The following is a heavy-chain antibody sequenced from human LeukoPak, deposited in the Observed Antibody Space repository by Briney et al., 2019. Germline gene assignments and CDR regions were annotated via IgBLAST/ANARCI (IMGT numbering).Heavy chain of an antibody. CDR1: GYTFTSYG. Sequence: ASVKVSCEASGYTFTSYGISWVRQAPGQGLEWMGWISAYNGNTNYAQKLQGRVTMTTDTSTSTAYMELRSLRSDDTAVYYCAREDRHMNWFDPWGQGTLVTVSS. V-gene: IGHV1-18*01. CDR2: ISAYNGNT. CDR3: AREDRHMNWFDP. J-gene: IGHJ5*02.